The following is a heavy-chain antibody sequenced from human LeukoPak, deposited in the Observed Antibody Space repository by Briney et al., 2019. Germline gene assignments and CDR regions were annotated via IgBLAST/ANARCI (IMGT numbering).Heavy chain of an antibody. J-gene: IGHJ5*02. D-gene: IGHD6-13*01. CDR2: VDPEDGET. Sequence: GASVKVSCKASGYTFTGYYMHWVQQAPGKGLEWMGRVDPEDGETIYAEKFQGRVTITADTSTDTAYMELSSLRSEDTAVYYCATGHSSSFDPWGQGTLVTVSS. CDR3: ATGHSSSFDP. CDR1: GYTFTGYY. V-gene: IGHV1-69-2*01.